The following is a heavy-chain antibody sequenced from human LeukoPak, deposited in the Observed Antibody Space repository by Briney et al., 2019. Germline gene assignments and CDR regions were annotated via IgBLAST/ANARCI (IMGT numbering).Heavy chain of an antibody. CDR1: GYTFTSYG. Sequence: GASVKVSCKASGYTFTSYGISWVRQAPGQGLEWMGWISAYNGNTNYAQKLHGRVTMTTDTSTSTAYMELRSLRSDDAAVYYCAREMWSGYSSSWYVVYWGQGTLVTVSS. J-gene: IGHJ4*02. CDR2: ISAYNGNT. D-gene: IGHD6-13*01. CDR3: AREMWSGYSSSWYVVY. V-gene: IGHV1-18*01.